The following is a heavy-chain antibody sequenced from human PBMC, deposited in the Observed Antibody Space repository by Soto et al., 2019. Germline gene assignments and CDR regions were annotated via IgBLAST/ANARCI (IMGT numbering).Heavy chain of an antibody. CDR1: GFTFSSST. V-gene: IGHV3-23*01. Sequence: PGGSLRLSCAASGFTFSSSTMNWVRQAPGKGLEWVSAIIDSGGSTYYADSVKGRFTISRDNSKNTLYLQMNSLRAEDTAIYYCAKDHRGPPRYSSSWSQREYNWFDPWGQGTLVTVSS. CDR3: AKDHRGPPRYSSSWSQREYNWFDP. CDR2: IIDSGGST. J-gene: IGHJ5*02. D-gene: IGHD6-13*01.